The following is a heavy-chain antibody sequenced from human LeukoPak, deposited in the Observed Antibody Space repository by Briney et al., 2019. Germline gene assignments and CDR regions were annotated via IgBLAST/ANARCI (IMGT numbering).Heavy chain of an antibody. V-gene: IGHV3-21*04. Sequence: GGSLRLSCAASGFTFSNYRMNWVRQAPGKGLEWVSAISSSSSYIYYADSVKGRFTISRNNAKNSLYLQMNSLRAEDTALYYCAKGGATVSFDYWGQGTLVTVSS. CDR3: AKGGATVSFDY. D-gene: IGHD1-26*01. CDR2: ISSSSSYI. J-gene: IGHJ4*02. CDR1: GFTFSNYR.